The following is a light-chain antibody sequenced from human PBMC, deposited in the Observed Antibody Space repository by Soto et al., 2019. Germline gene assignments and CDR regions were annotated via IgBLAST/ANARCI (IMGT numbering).Light chain of an antibody. J-gene: IGLJ1*01. CDR1: SSDVGGYNY. V-gene: IGLV2-14*01. Sequence: ALAQPASVSGSPGQSITISCTGTSSDVGGYNYVSWYQQHPGKAPKLMIYDVSNRPSGVSNRFSGSKSGNTASLTISGPQAEDEADNYCGTNTSSTPPLYVSVPGTKLTDL. CDR2: DVS. CDR3: GTNTSSTPPLYV.